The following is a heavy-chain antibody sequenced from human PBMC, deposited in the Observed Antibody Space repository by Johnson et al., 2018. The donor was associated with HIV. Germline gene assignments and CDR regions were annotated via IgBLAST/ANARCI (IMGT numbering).Heavy chain of an antibody. D-gene: IGHD6-13*01. V-gene: IGHV3-66*01. Sequence: VQLVESGGGLVQPGGSLRLSCAASGFTVSSNYMSWVRQAPGKGLEWVSVIYSGGSTYYADSVKGRFTISRDNSKNTLYLQMNSLSAEDTAVYYCAREWIGHSSSWFRYAFDIWGQGTMVTVSS. CDR2: IYSGGST. CDR3: AREWIGHSSSWFRYAFDI. J-gene: IGHJ3*02. CDR1: GFTVSSNY.